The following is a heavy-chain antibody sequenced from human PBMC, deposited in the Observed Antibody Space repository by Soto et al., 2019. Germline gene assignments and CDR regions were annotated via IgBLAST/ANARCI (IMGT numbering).Heavy chain of an antibody. CDR2: MNPNSGNT. V-gene: IGHV1-8*01. J-gene: IGHJ4*02. D-gene: IGHD5-12*01. CDR1: GYTFTSYD. CDR3: ARGLPYSGYDWFDY. Sequence: QVQLVQSGAEVKKPGASVKVSCKASGYTFTSYDINWVRQATGQGLEWMGWMNPNSGNTGYAQKFQGRVTMTRNTSISTAYMELSSLISEDTAVYYCARGLPYSGYDWFDYWGQGTLVTVSS.